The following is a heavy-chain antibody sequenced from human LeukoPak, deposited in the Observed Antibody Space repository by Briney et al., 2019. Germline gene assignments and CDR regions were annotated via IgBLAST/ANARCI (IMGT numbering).Heavy chain of an antibody. J-gene: IGHJ3*02. CDR2: INQSGGT. V-gene: IGHV4-34*01. D-gene: IGHD2-2*01. Sequence: SETLSLTCAVYGGSFSDYYWSWIRQPPGKGLEWIGEINQSGGTNYNPSLKSRVTISLDTSKNQFSLKLSSVTAADTAVFYCAREASSSSGPFDIWGQGTMVTVSP. CDR1: GGSFSDYY. CDR3: AREASSSSGPFDI.